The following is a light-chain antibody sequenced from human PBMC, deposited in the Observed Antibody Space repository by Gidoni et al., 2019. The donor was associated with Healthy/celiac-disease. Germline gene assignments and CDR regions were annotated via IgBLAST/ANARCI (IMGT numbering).Light chain of an antibody. J-gene: IGKJ3*01. CDR2: AAS. V-gene: IGKV1-39*01. CDR3: QQSYSTPPIT. Sequence: DIQMTQSPSSLSASVGDRVTIPCRASQSISSYLNWYQQKPGKAPKLLIYAASSLQSGVPSRFSGSGSGTDFTLTISSLQPEDFATYYCQQSYSTPPITFGPXTKVDIK. CDR1: QSISSY.